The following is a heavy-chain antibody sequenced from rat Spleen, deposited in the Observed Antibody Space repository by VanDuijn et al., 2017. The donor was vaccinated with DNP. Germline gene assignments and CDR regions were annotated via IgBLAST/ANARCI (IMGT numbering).Heavy chain of an antibody. Sequence: EVQLQESGPGLVEPSQSLSLTCSVTGYSITSCCRWPWIRKFPGHKLEWMGYINSAGSTNYKPSLKGRISITCDTSKNQFFLPVNSVTTEDTATYYCARGDILRSFDYWGQGVMVTVSS. D-gene: IGHD1-6*01. CDR1: GYSITSCCR. CDR2: INSAGST. J-gene: IGHJ2*01. V-gene: IGHV3-3*01. CDR3: ARGDILRSFDY.